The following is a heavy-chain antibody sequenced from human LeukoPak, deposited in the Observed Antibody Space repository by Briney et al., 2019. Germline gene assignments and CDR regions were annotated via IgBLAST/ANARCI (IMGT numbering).Heavy chain of an antibody. J-gene: IGHJ5*02. CDR3: ARGIVTYYDFWRYNWFDP. CDR1: GGSFSGYY. Sequence: SETLSLTCAVYGGSFSGYYWSWIRQPPGKGLEWIGEINHSGSTNYNPSLKSRVTISVDTSKNQFSLKLSSVTVADTAVYYCARGIVTYYDFWRYNWFDPWGQGTLVTVSS. D-gene: IGHD3-3*01. V-gene: IGHV4-34*01. CDR2: INHSGST.